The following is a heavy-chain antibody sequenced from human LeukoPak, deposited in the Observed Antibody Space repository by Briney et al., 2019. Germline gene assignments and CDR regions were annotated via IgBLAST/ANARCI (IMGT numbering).Heavy chain of an antibody. Sequence: SETLSLTCTVSGGSFSSYYWSWIRQHPGKGLEWIGYIYYSGSTYYNPSLKSRVTISVDASKNQFSLKLSSVTAADTAVYYCARVRYSYGHYHFDYWGQGTLVTVSS. J-gene: IGHJ4*02. CDR3: ARVRYSYGHYHFDY. D-gene: IGHD5-18*01. CDR2: IYYSGST. CDR1: GGSFSSYY. V-gene: IGHV4-59*12.